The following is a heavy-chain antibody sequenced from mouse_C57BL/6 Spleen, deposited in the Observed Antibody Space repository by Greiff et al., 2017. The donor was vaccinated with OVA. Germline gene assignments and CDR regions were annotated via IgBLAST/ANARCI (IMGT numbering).Heavy chain of an antibody. Sequence: GGGLVQPKGSLKLSCAASGFSFNTYAMNWVRQAPGKGLEWVARIRSKSNNYATYYADSVKDRFTISRDDSESMLYLQMNNLKTEDTAMYYCVRHCDDYDVYYAMDYWGQGTSVTVSS. J-gene: IGHJ4*01. CDR3: VRHCDDYDVYYAMDY. V-gene: IGHV10-1*01. CDR2: IRSKSNNYAT. D-gene: IGHD2-4*01. CDR1: GFSFNTYA.